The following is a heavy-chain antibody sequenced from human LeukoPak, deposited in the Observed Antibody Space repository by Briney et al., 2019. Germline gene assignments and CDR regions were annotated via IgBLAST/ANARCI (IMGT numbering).Heavy chain of an antibody. CDR2: INPNSGGT. D-gene: IGHD1-14*01. CDR3: ATSRRSSPPYFDY. J-gene: IGHJ4*02. CDR1: GYTFSGYY. Sequence: ASVKVSCKASGYTFSGYYIHWVRQAPGQGLEWMGWINPNSGGTNYAQKFQGRVTMTRDTSISTAYMELSRLRSDDTAVYYCATSRRSSPPYFDYWGQGTLVTVSS. V-gene: IGHV1-2*02.